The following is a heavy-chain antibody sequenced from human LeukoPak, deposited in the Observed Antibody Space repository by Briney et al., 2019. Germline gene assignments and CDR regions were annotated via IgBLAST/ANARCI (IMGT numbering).Heavy chain of an antibody. CDR3: ATGQGHGMDV. V-gene: IGHV3-74*01. D-gene: IGHD1-14*01. CDR1: GFTFSSYW. CDR2: INSDGSNT. Sequence: GGSLRLSCAASGFTFSSYWMHWVRQAPGKGLGWVSRINSDGSNTSYADSVKGRFTISRDNAKNTLYLQMNSLRAEDTAVYYCATGQGHGMDVWGQGTTVTVSS. J-gene: IGHJ6*02.